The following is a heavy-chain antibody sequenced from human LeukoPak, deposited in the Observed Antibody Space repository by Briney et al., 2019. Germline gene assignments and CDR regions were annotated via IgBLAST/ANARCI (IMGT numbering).Heavy chain of an antibody. CDR1: GFTFSSHD. Sequence: GGPLRLSCAASGFTFSSHDMSWVRQAPGKGLEWVSTISGSGDNTYYADSVEGRLTISRDNAKNSLYPQMNSLRVEDTAVYYCAKVAKYYYGSETYYFFEHWGQGTPVTASS. J-gene: IGHJ4*02. CDR2: ISGSGDNT. CDR3: AKVAKYYYGSETYYFFEH. D-gene: IGHD3-10*01. V-gene: IGHV3-23*01.